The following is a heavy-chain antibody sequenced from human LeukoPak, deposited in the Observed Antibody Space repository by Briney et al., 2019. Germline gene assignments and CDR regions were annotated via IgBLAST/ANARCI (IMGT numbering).Heavy chain of an antibody. V-gene: IGHV4-34*01. CDR2: INHSGST. CDR1: AGSFTGYY. J-gene: IGHJ5*02. D-gene: IGHD5-18*01. CDR3: ARARRGYSYALSWFDP. Sequence: SETLSLTCVVYAGSFTGYYWSWIRQPPGKGLEWIGEINHSGSTNYNPSLKSRVTISVDTSKNQFSLKLSSVTAADTAVYYCARARRGYSYALSWFDPWGQGTLVTVSS.